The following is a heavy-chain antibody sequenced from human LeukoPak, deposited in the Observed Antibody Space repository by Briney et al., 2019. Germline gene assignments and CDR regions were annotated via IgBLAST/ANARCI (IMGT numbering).Heavy chain of an antibody. Sequence: SETLSLTCTVSGGSISSYYWSWIRQPPGKGLEWIGYIYYSGSTNYNPSLKSRVTISVDTSKNQFSLKLSSVTAADTAVYYCARTPLSDYVWGSYRFSNYYYMDVWGRGTTVTISS. CDR1: GGSISSYY. V-gene: IGHV4-59*01. D-gene: IGHD3-16*02. CDR3: ARTPLSDYVWGSYRFSNYYYMDV. CDR2: IYYSGST. J-gene: IGHJ6*03.